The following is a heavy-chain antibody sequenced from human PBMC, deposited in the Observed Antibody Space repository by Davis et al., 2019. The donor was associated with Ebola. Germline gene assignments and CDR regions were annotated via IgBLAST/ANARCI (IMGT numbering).Heavy chain of an antibody. CDR2: IYPGDSDT. V-gene: IGHV5-51*01. D-gene: IGHD6-13*01. CDR1: GSSFTSHW. J-gene: IGHJ6*02. Sequence: PGGSLRLSCEVFGSSFTSHWIGWVRQMPGKGLEWMGIIYPGDSDTRYSPSVQGQVIISVDNSISTAYLQWSSLKASDTAIYYCARLGGSSWYYGMDVWGRGTTVTVSS. CDR3: ARLGGSSWYYGMDV.